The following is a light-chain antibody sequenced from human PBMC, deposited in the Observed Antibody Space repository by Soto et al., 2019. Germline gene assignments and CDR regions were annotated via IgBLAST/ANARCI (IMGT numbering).Light chain of an antibody. Sequence: DIQMTQSPSTLSASVGDRVTSTCRASQTISDWLAWYQQTPGKAPKLLIYRASTLESGVPSRFSGSGSGTQFTLTISSLQPDDFATYYCQQYNIYPLTFGGGNKLEVK. V-gene: IGKV1-5*03. J-gene: IGKJ4*01. CDR2: RAS. CDR3: QQYNIYPLT. CDR1: QTISDW.